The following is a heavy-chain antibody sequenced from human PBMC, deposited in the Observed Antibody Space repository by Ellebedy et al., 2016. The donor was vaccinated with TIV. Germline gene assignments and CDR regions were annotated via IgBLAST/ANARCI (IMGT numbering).Heavy chain of an antibody. V-gene: IGHV1-8*01. CDR2: MSPHSGKS. CDR1: GYTFTNYD. D-gene: IGHD6-19*01. CDR3: SRGRVGVAGSRFH. Sequence: AASVKVSCKASGYTFTNYDISWVRQATGQGLEWRGWMSPHSGKSGYAQKFQGRITMTRDTSKSTAYMDLSSRTSGDTAIYYGSRGRVGVAGSRFHWGQGTLVTVSS. J-gene: IGHJ4*02.